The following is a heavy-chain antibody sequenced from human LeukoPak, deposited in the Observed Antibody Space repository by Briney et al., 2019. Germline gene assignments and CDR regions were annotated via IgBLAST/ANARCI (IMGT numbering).Heavy chain of an antibody. V-gene: IGHV3-23*01. D-gene: IGHD5-18*01. J-gene: IGHJ4*02. Sequence: GGSLRLSCAASGFTFSSYAMSWVRQAPGEGVEWVSAISGSGGSTYYADSVRGRFTISRDNSKNTLYLQMNSLRAEDTAVYYCAKDKAMAIFDYWGQGTLVTVSS. CDR2: ISGSGGST. CDR3: AKDKAMAIFDY. CDR1: GFTFSSYA.